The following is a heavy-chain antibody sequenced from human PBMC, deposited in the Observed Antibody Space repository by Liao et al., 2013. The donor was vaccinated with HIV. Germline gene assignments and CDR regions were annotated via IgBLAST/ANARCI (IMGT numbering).Heavy chain of an antibody. V-gene: IGHV4-59*01. CDR3: ARDVNYYDSTGYYLYFDY. CDR1: GGSISSDY. Sequence: QVQLQESGPGLVKPSETLSLTCTVSGGSISSDYWGWIRQSPGKGLEWIGHISHTGSSNNNPSLKSRVTISVDLSSNAFSLDLSSVTTADTAVYYCARDVNYYDSTGYYLYFDYWGQGTLVTVSS. D-gene: IGHD3-22*01. J-gene: IGHJ4*02. CDR2: ISHTGSS.